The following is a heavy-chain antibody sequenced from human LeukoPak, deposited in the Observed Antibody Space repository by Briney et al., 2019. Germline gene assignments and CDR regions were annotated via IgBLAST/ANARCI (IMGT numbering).Heavy chain of an antibody. D-gene: IGHD1-26*01. CDR3: ARHGSGTNYIDPLDW. V-gene: IGHV3-33*01. CDR1: EFAFSRHA. Sequence: PGGSLRLSCVASEFAFSRHAMHWVRQAPGKGLEWVAVIWRDASEKHYADSVKGRFTVSRDNSKSTLYLEMNSLRAEDTAVYYCARHGSGTNYIDPLDWWGQGTPVTVSS. CDR2: IWRDASEK. J-gene: IGHJ4*02.